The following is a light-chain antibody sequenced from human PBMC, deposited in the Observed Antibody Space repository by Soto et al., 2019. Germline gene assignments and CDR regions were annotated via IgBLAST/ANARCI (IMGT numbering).Light chain of an antibody. V-gene: IGKV3-20*01. Sequence: EIVLTQSPGTLSLSPGERATLSCRASQSLATSYLGWYQQKPGQAPRLLIYGASSRATGIPDRFSGSGSGTDFTLTISGLEPEDSAVYYCQQYDSSPETFGQGTKVEV. CDR3: QQYDSSPET. CDR2: GAS. CDR1: QSLATSY. J-gene: IGKJ1*01.